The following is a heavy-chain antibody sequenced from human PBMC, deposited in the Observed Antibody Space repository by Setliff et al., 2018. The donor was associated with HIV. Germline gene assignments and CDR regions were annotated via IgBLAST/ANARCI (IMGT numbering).Heavy chain of an antibody. J-gene: IGHJ4*02. Sequence: PSETLSLTCTVSGGSISSSSHYWSWIRQHPGKGLDWIGRVYYSGSTDYNPSLQSRATLSIDTSKNQFSLKLTSVIAADTAIYYCARGPFVLRFLERLVYFDYWGQGKLVTVSS. CDR2: VYYSGST. CDR3: ARGPFVLRFLERLVYFDY. CDR1: GGSISSSSHY. V-gene: IGHV4-31*03. D-gene: IGHD3-3*01.